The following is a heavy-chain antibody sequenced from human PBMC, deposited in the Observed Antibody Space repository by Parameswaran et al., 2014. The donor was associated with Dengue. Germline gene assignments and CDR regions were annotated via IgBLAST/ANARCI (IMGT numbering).Heavy chain of an antibody. CDR2: MFYRGES. J-gene: IGHJ4*02. Sequence: WIRQPPGKGLEWIGSMFYRGESSYKPSLKSRATISVDTSKNQFSLKLSSVTAADTAVYYCGNHYRSGSYYEFDYWGQGTLVTVSS. CDR3: GNHYRSGSYYEFDY. V-gene: IGHV4-39*01. D-gene: IGHD1-26*01.